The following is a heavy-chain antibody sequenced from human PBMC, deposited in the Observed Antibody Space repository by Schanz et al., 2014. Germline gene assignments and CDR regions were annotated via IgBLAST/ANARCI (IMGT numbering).Heavy chain of an antibody. CDR2: ISSGGNP. CDR1: GFTFSSYW. J-gene: IGHJ4*02. CDR3: AKDPRGDKNDRAYYFDY. D-gene: IGHD3-10*01. Sequence: EMQLLESGGGLVQPGGSLRLSCTASGFTFSSYWMHWVRQVPGKGLVWVSSISSGGNPYYANSVKGRFGISRDNSENTLYLQMSSLRVEDTAVYYCAKDPRGDKNDRAYYFDYWGQGTLVSVSS. V-gene: IGHV3-23*01.